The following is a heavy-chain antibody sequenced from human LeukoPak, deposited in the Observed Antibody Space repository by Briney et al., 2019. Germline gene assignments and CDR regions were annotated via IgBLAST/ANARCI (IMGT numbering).Heavy chain of an antibody. CDR2: ISTYNGNS. V-gene: IGHV1-18*01. D-gene: IGHD4-23*01. Sequence: ASVKVSCKASGYTFNTFHVTWVRRAPGQGLQWMGRISTYNGNSHYAQSLQGRVTMTTDTSTNTAYMELRSLTSDDTAVYYCARLGVTRSSYYMDVWGTGTTVTVSS. CDR1: GYTFNTFH. CDR3: ARLGVTRSSYYMDV. J-gene: IGHJ6*03.